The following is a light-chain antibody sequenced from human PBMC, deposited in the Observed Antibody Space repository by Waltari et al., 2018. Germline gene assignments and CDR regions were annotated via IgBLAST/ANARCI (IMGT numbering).Light chain of an antibody. Sequence: DIQMTQSPSSLSASVGDSVTITCRASQTISTFLNWYQQKPGKAPRVLIYDASSLQSGVPSRFSASRSATDYSLTITDLQPEDFATYYCQQYFTYPQVAFGPGTKVNVK. CDR3: QQYFTYPQVA. CDR2: DAS. J-gene: IGKJ3*01. V-gene: IGKV1-39*01. CDR1: QTISTF.